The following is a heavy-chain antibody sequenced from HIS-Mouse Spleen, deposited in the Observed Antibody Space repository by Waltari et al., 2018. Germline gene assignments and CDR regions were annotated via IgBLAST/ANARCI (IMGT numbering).Heavy chain of an antibody. Sequence: QVQLQESGPGLVKPSQTLSLTCTVPGGSISSGCSYWSWIRQHPGTGLEWIGYIYYRGSTYYNPSLKSRVTISVDTSKNQFSLKLSSVTAADTAVYYCARSPYYDFWSGYSDNWFDPWGQGTLVTVSS. CDR2: IYYRGST. D-gene: IGHD3-3*01. CDR1: GGSISSGCSY. J-gene: IGHJ5*02. V-gene: IGHV4-31*03. CDR3: ARSPYYDFWSGYSDNWFDP.